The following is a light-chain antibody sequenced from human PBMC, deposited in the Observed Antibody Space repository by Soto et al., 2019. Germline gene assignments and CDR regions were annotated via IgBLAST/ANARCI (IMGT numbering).Light chain of an antibody. Sequence: QSALTQPASVSGSPGQSITISCTGTSSDVGAYDYVSWYQQHPGKAPKLMIYEVSNRPSGVSYRFSGSKSGNTASLTISGLQADDEADYYCISYTVSRSYVFGPGTKLTVL. CDR3: ISYTVSRSYV. CDR2: EVS. J-gene: IGLJ1*01. V-gene: IGLV2-14*03. CDR1: SSDVGAYDY.